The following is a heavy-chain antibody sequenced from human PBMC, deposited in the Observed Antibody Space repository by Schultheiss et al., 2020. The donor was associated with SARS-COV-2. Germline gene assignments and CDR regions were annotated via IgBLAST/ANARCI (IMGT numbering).Heavy chain of an antibody. CDR1: GGSISSGGYS. V-gene: IGHV4-30-2*01. CDR3: ARDAPYGDYLDY. D-gene: IGHD4-17*01. Sequence: SQTLSLTCAVSGGSISSGGYSWSWIRQPPGKGLEWIGYIYHSGSTNYNPSLKSRVTISVDTSKNQFSLKLSSVTAADTAVYYCARDAPYGDYLDYWGQGTLVTVSS. CDR2: IYHSGST. J-gene: IGHJ4*02.